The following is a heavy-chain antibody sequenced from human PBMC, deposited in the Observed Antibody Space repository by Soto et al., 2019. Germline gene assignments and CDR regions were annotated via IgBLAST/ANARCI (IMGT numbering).Heavy chain of an antibody. Sequence: GGSLRLSCEASGFTFTNYAMNWVRQAPGKGLEWVSSVSNRGDSTNYADSVTGRFTISRDNSKSTVYLQMNSLRAEDTAVYYCAKATGPRARGVLDYWGQGTLVTVSS. CDR2: VSNRGDST. CDR1: GFTFTNYA. J-gene: IGHJ4*02. V-gene: IGHV3-23*01. CDR3: AKATGPRARGVLDY. D-gene: IGHD3-10*01.